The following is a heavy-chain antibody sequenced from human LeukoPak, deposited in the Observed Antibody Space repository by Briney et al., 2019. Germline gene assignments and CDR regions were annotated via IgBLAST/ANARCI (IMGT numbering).Heavy chain of an antibody. V-gene: IGHV1-46*04. CDR2: INPSDGGT. J-gene: IGHJ3*02. CDR3: ARGPLLGYDTNDSGFDI. D-gene: IGHD3-22*01. Sequence: ASVEVSCKASGYSFTSYYVHCVRQAPGQGLEWVGVINPSDGGTISAQKLQDRVALTRDTSTSTVYMEMSSLKSDDTAVYYCARGPLLGYDTNDSGFDIWGQGTLVTVSS. CDR1: GYSFTSYY.